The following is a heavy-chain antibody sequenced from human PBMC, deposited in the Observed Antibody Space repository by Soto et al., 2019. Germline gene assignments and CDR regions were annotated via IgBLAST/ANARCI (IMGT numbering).Heavy chain of an antibody. CDR2: VHYSGSI. Sequence: QVQLQESGPGLVKPSGTLSLTCTVSGVSINNGNDYWTWIRQHPGKGLEWIGHVHYSGSIHYSPSLQSRVTMSVDTSKNQVSLELSSATVADTAVYYCVRASPTSPNW. CDR1: GVSINNGNDY. D-gene: IGHD2-2*01. J-gene: IGHJ5*01. V-gene: IGHV4-31*03. CDR3: VRASPTSPNW.